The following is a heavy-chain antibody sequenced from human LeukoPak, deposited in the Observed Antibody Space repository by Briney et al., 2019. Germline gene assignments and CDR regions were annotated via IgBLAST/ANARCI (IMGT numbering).Heavy chain of an antibody. J-gene: IGHJ4*02. CDR1: RFTFTTYN. Sequence: PGGSLRLSCAASRFTFTTYNMAWVRQGPGKGLEWVSSISENGDDKYYTDSLKGRFAISRDNAKNSLFLQMNSLRAEDTAVYYCARENGEEDYGGFFDYWGQGTLVTVSS. CDR2: ISENGDDK. D-gene: IGHD4-17*01. V-gene: IGHV3-21*01. CDR3: ARENGEEDYGGFFDY.